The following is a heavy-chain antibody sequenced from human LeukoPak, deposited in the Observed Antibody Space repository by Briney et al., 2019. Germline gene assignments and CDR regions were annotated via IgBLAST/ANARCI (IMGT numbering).Heavy chain of an antibody. Sequence: PSETLSLTCTVSGGSISSSSYYWGWIRQPPGKGLEWIGSIYYSGSTYYNPSLKSRVTISVDTSKNQFSLKLSSVPAADTAVYYCARHGLDYYDSSGYYFLDYWGQGTLVTVSS. J-gene: IGHJ4*02. V-gene: IGHV4-39*01. CDR1: GGSISSSSYY. D-gene: IGHD3-22*01. CDR2: IYYSGST. CDR3: ARHGLDYYDSSGYYFLDY.